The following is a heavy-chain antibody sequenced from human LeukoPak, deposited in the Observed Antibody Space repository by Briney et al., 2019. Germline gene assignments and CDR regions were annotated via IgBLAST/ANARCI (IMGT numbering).Heavy chain of an antibody. CDR2: ISSSSSYI. CDR1: GFTFSSYS. CDR3: ARGPSAYSSECDY. V-gene: IGHV3-21*01. D-gene: IGHD5-18*01. J-gene: IGHJ4*02. Sequence: KPGGSLRLSCAASGFTFSSYSMNWVRQAPGKGLEWASSISSSSSYIYYADSVKGRFTISRDNAKNSLYLQMNSLRAEDTAVYYCARGPSAYSSECDYWGQGTLVTVSS.